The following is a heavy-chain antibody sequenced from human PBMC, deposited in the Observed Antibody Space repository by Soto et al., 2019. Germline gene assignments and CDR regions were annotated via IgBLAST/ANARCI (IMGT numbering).Heavy chain of an antibody. CDR3: ARSPQPTRGIHWYFDL. D-gene: IGHD1-26*01. V-gene: IGHV3-30*03. Sequence: QVQLVESGGGVVQPGRSLGLSCAASGFTFNTYGMHWVRQAPGKGLEWVAAISYDGINKYYVDSVKGRFTISRDYSKNTLYVQMNSLRAEDTALYYCARSPQPTRGIHWYFDLWGRGILVTVSS. CDR1: GFTFNTYG. CDR2: ISYDGINK. J-gene: IGHJ2*01.